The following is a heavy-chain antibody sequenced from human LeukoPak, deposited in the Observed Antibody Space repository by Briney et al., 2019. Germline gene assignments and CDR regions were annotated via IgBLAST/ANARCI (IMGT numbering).Heavy chain of an antibody. J-gene: IGHJ5*02. D-gene: IGHD3-16*01. CDR1: GFTFSSYS. CDR3: ARDGVNWFDP. Sequence: GGSLRLSCAASGFTFSSYSMNWIRQAPEKGLECVSYISNSGSTMFYADSVKGRFTISRDNAKNSLYLQMNSLRAEDTAVYYCARDGVNWFDPWGQGTLVTVSS. CDR2: ISNSGSTM. V-gene: IGHV3-48*04.